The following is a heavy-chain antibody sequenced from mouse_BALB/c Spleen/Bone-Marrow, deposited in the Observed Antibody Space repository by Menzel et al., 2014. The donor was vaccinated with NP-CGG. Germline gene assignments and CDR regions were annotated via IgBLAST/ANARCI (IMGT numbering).Heavy chain of an antibody. CDR1: GYSITSGYS. D-gene: IGHD4-1*01. J-gene: IGHJ4*01. CDR3: ARGLGYYAMDY. Sequence: DVQLQESGPDLVKPSQSLSLTCTVTGYSITSGYSWHWIRQFPGNKLEWMGYIYYSDNTKYNPSLKSRISITRDTSKNQFFLQLNSVTTEDTATYYCARGLGYYAMDYWGQGTSVTVSS. V-gene: IGHV3-1*02. CDR2: IYYSDNT.